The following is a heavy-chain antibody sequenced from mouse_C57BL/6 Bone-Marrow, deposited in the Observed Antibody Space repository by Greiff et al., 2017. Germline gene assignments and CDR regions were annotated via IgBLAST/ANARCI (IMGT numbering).Heavy chain of an antibody. J-gene: IGHJ2*01. D-gene: IGHD4-1*01. V-gene: IGHV1-61*01. CDR1: GYTFTSYW. CDR3: ARGTGTVYYFDY. CDR2: IYPSDSET. Sequence: QVQLKQPGAELVRPGSSVKLSCKASGYTFTSYWMDWVKQRPGQGLEWIGNIYPSDSETHYNQKFKDKATLTVDKSSSTAYMQLSSLTSEDSAVYYCARGTGTVYYFDYWGQGTTLTVSS.